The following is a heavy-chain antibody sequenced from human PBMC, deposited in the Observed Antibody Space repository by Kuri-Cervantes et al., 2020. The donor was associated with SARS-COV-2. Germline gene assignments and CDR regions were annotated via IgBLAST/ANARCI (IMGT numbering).Heavy chain of an antibody. V-gene: IGHV5-51*01. D-gene: IGHD6-13*01. J-gene: IGHJ4*02. CDR3: ARHASSSWNY. CDR2: IYPGDSDT. Sequence: KVSCKGSGYSFTSYWIGWVRQMPGKGLEWMGIIYPGDSDTRYSPSFQGQVTITADKSISTAYLQWSSLKASDTAMYYCARHASSSWNYWGQGTLVTVSS. CDR1: GYSFTSYW.